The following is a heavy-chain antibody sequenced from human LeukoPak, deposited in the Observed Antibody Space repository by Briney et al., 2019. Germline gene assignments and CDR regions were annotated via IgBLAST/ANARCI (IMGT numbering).Heavy chain of an antibody. CDR1: GFTFSSYS. D-gene: IGHD1-26*01. CDR2: ISSSSSYI. J-gene: IGHJ5*02. CDR3: ARARSNYRPNWFDP. Sequence: PGGSLGLSCAASGFTFSSYSMNWVRQAPGKGLEWVSSISSSSSYIYYADSVKGRFTISRDNAKNSLYLQMNSLRAEDTAVYYCARARSNYRPNWFDPWGQGTLVTVSS. V-gene: IGHV3-21*01.